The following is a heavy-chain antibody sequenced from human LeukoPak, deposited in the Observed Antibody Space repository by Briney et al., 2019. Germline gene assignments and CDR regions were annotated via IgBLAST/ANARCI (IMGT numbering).Heavy chain of an antibody. V-gene: IGHV4-61*02. D-gene: IGHD3-22*01. CDR3: ARVDSSGYYYENWFDP. J-gene: IGHJ5*02. Sequence: PSETLSLTCTVSGYSISSGSYYWSWIRQPAGKGLEWIGRIYTSGSANYNPSLKSRVTISVDTSKNQFSLKLSSVTAADTAVYYCARVDSSGYYYENWFDPWGQGTLVTVSS. CDR1: GYSISSGSYY. CDR2: IYTSGSA.